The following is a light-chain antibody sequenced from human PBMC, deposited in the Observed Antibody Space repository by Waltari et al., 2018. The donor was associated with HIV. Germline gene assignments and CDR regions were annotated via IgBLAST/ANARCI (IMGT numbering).Light chain of an antibody. J-gene: IGKJ1*01. CDR3: QQSYSTPWT. V-gene: IGKV1-39*01. CDR1: QSISSY. CDR2: AAS. Sequence: DIQMTQSPSSLSASVVDIVTITCRASQSISSYLNWYQQKPGKSPKLLIYAASSLQSGVPSRFSGSGSGTEFNLTISSLQPEDFATYYCQQSYSTPWTFGQGTKVEIK.